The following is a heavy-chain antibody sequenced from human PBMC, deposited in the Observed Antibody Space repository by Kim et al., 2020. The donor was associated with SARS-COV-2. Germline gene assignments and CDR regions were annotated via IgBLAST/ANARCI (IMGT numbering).Heavy chain of an antibody. J-gene: IGHJ6*02. CDR1: GFCFLSYW. CDR2: INLNGSAY. V-gene: IGHV3-7*01. D-gene: IGHD4-17*01. Sequence: GGSLRLSCAASGFCFLSYWMHWVRQTTGKGLEWVATINLNGSAYVPLDSVDGRSIVSRDAENYLLFLKMNSRSGEDTAIYYCRRHGFNYVIDVCYQGTTV. CDR3: RRHGFNYVIDV.